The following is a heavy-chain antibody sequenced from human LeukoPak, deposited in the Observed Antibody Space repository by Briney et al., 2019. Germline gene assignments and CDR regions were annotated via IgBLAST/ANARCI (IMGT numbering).Heavy chain of an antibody. Sequence: GGSPRLSCAASGFTFSSYWMSWVRQAPGKGLEWVANIKQDGSEKYCVDSVKGRFTISRDNAKNSLYLQMNSLRAGDTAVYYCARGGSGYSYGPPFDYWGQGTLVTVSS. CDR2: IKQDGSEK. J-gene: IGHJ4*02. CDR1: GFTFSSYW. V-gene: IGHV3-7*01. CDR3: ARGGSGYSYGPPFDY. D-gene: IGHD5-18*01.